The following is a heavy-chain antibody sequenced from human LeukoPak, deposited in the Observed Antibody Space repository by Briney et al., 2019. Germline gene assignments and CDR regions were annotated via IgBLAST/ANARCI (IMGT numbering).Heavy chain of an antibody. J-gene: IGHJ6*04. Sequence: VGSLRLSCAASGFTFSNAWMNWVRQAPGRGLEWVSYISSSGSTIYYADSVKGLFTITSDNAKNSLYLQMNSLSGEDTAVYYCAELGITMIGGVWGKGTTVTISS. V-gene: IGHV3-48*04. CDR3: AELGITMIGGV. CDR2: ISSSGSTI. D-gene: IGHD3-10*02. CDR1: GFTFSNAW.